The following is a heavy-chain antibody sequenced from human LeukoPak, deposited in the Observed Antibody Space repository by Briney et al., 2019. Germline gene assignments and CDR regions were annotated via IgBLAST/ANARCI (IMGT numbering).Heavy chain of an antibody. J-gene: IGHJ5*02. Sequence: SSETLSLTCTVSGGYIITSGHYWGWIRQPPGKGLEWIGSIYYTGVTSTNPFFRSRMSISVDTSKNQFSLNLTSVTAADAAVYYCARERSSSGGHSWLEPWGQGTLVTVSS. V-gene: IGHV4-39*07. CDR2: IYYTGVT. CDR1: GGYIITSGHY. D-gene: IGHD4-17*01. CDR3: ARERSSSGGHSWLEP.